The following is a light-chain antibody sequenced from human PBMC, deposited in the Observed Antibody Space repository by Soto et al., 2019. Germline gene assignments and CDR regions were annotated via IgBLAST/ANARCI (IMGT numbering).Light chain of an antibody. Sequence: LTQPASVSGSPGQSITISCTGSSSDIGAYNYVSWFQQYPGKAPKLIISEVSNRPSGVSNRFSGSKSGTAASLTISGLQTEDEADYFCFSFTTDWTHVFGTGTRSPS. J-gene: IGLJ1*01. CDR1: SSDIGAYNY. V-gene: IGLV2-14*01. CDR2: EVS. CDR3: FSFTTDWTHV.